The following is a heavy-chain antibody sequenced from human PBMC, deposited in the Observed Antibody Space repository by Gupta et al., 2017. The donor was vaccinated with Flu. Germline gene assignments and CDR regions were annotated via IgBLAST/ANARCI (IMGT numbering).Heavy chain of an antibody. CDR2: IKRKSDGGTA. Sequence: SGFTFNDAAMTWVRHVPGKGLEWVGRIKRKSDGGTAEYAVSVQGRFTSSRDDSENRVFLHMYSLKTEDTAVYYCATDLVLASYFHYWGQGTRVIVSS. J-gene: IGHJ4*02. CDR1: GFTFNDAA. D-gene: IGHD2-8*02. V-gene: IGHV3-15*01. CDR3: ATDLVLASYFHY.